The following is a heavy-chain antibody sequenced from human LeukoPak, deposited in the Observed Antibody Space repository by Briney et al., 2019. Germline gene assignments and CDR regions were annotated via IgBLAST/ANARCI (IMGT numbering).Heavy chain of an antibody. CDR2: TSGSGGST. Sequence: QTGGSLRLSCAASGFTFRTYAMSWVRQTPGKGLDWVSVTSGSGGSTYYADSVKGRFTISRDNAKNSLYLQMNSLRAEDTAVYYCARDFVVPAAKQWGQGTLVTVSS. V-gene: IGHV3-23*01. D-gene: IGHD2-2*01. J-gene: IGHJ4*02. CDR1: GFTFRTYA. CDR3: ARDFVVPAAKQ.